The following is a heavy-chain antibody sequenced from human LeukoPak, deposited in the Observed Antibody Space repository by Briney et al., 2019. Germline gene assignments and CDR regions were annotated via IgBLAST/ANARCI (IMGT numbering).Heavy chain of an antibody. J-gene: IGHJ4*02. Sequence: SETLSLTCTVSGASISSHYWSWIRQPAGKGLEWIGRIYISGSTNYNPSFKSRVTMSVDTSKNHFSLKLTSVTGADTAVYYCAGERGEEYSSGWYKTNFFDNWGQGIRVTVSS. V-gene: IGHV4-4*07. CDR3: AGERGEEYSSGWYKTNFFDN. D-gene: IGHD6-19*01. CDR2: IYISGST. CDR1: GASISSHY.